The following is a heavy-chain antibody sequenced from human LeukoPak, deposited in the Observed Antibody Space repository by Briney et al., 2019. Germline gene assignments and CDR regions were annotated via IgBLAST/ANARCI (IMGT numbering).Heavy chain of an antibody. D-gene: IGHD3-10*01. CDR2: MNPKSGRT. CDR3: ARGRQMSINWYFDL. V-gene: IGHV1-8*03. Sequence: ASVKVSCKTSGYTFTAHDIFWVRQAAGQGREWMGWMNPKSGRTAYAQKVQGRVTFTRNTSITTAYLDLTNLRYEDTAMYYCARGRQMSINWYFDLWGRGTQVTVAS. CDR1: GYTFTAHD. J-gene: IGHJ2*01.